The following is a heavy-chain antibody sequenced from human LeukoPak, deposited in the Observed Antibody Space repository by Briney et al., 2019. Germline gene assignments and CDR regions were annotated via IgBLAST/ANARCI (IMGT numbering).Heavy chain of an antibody. Sequence: GRSLRLSCAASGFTFSSYAMSWVRQAPGKGLEWVSAISGSGGSTYYADSVKGRFTISRDNAKNSLYLQMNSLRAEDTAVYYCARDLVAGSRGYYYYGMDVWGQGTTVTVSS. CDR3: ARDLVAGSRGYYYYGMDV. CDR1: GFTFSSYA. D-gene: IGHD6-25*01. CDR2: ISGSGGST. J-gene: IGHJ6*02. V-gene: IGHV3-23*01.